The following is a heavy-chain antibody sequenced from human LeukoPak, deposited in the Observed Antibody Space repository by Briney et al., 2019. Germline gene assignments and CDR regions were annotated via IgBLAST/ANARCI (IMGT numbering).Heavy chain of an antibody. D-gene: IGHD4-17*01. CDR2: INHSGST. V-gene: IGHV4-34*01. J-gene: IGHJ4*02. Sequence: VTLSLTCAVYGGSFSGYYWSWIRQPPGKGLEWIGEINHSGSTNYNPSLKSRVTISVDTSKNQFSLKLSSVTAADTAVYYCARGYTLTTFTYWGQGTLVTVSS. CDR1: GGSFSGYY. CDR3: ARGYTLTTFTY.